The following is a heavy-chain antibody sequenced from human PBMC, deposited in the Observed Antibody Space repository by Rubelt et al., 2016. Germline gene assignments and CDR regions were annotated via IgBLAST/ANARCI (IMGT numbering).Heavy chain of an antibody. CDR1: GGSISSSSYY. V-gene: IGHV4-39*07. D-gene: IGHD1-26*01. CDR2: IYYSGST. Sequence: QLQLQESGPGLVKPSETLSFTCTVSGGSISSSSYYWGWIRQPPGKGLEWIGSIYYSGSTYYNPSLNGLVTRSVDTSKNQFSLKLSSVTAADTAVYYCARGTLLYRMGAFGYWGQGTLVTVSS. J-gene: IGHJ4*02. CDR3: ARGTLLYRMGAFGY.